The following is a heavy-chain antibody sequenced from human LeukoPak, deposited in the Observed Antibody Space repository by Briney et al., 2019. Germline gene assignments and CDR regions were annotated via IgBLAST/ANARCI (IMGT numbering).Heavy chain of an antibody. CDR3: ARDYGDYVFSAFDI. Sequence: SETLSLTCAVYGGSFSGYYWSWIRQPPGKGLEWIGEINHSGSTNYNPSLKSRVTISVDTSKNQFSLKLSSVPAADTAVYYCARDYGDYVFSAFDIWGQGTMVTVSS. V-gene: IGHV4-34*01. J-gene: IGHJ3*02. D-gene: IGHD4-17*01. CDR2: INHSGST. CDR1: GGSFSGYY.